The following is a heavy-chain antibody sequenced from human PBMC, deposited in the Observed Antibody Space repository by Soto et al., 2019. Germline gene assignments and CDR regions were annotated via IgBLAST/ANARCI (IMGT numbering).Heavy chain of an antibody. J-gene: IGHJ4*02. CDR3: ARDFIAARKIFDY. Sequence: EVQLVESGGGLVKTGGSLRLSCAASGFTFSSYSMNWVRQAPGKGLEWVSSISSSSSYIYYADSVKGRFTISRDNAKNSLYLQMNSLRAEDTAVYYCARDFIAARKIFDYLGQGTLVTVSS. CDR2: ISSSSSYI. D-gene: IGHD6-6*01. V-gene: IGHV3-21*01. CDR1: GFTFSSYS.